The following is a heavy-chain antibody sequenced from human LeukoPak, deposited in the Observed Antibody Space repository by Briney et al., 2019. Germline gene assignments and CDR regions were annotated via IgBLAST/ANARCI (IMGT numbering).Heavy chain of an antibody. CDR1: GFTFSSYA. V-gene: IGHV3-30*04. Sequence: PGGSLRLSCAASGFTFSSYAMHWVRQAPGKGLEWVAVISYDGRNKYYADSVKGRFTISRDKSKNTLYLQTNSLRAEDTAIYYCSKDTPFGGYWGQGALVTVSS. CDR3: SKDTPFGGY. D-gene: IGHD3-16*01. CDR2: ISYDGRNK. J-gene: IGHJ4*02.